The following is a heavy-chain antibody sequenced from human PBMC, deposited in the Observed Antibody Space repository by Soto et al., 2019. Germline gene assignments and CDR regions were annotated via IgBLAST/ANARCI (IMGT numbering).Heavy chain of an antibody. J-gene: IGHJ4*02. CDR3: ARENGYGDPFDY. D-gene: IGHD4-17*01. CDR2: ISYDGSNK. Sequence: QVQLVESGGGVVQPGRSLRLSCAASGFTFSSYAMHWVRQAPGKGLEWVAVISYDGSNKYYADSVKGRFTISRDNSKNPLYLQMNSLRAEDTAVYYCARENGYGDPFDYWGQGTLVTVSS. V-gene: IGHV3-30-3*01. CDR1: GFTFSSYA.